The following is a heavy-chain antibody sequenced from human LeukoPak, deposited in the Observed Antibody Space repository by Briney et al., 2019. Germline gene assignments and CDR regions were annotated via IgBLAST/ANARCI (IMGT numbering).Heavy chain of an antibody. D-gene: IGHD2-15*01. V-gene: IGHV4-59*01. CDR3: ARIHRYCSGGACYVLDN. CDR2: VYYSGST. J-gene: IGHJ4*02. Sequence: SETLSLTCVVSGGSFSGYYWGWIRQPPGRGLEWIGYVYYSGSTNYNPSFKSRITISVDTSRNQFSLQLSSVTAADTAVYYCARIHRYCSGGACYVLDNWGQGTLVTVSS. CDR1: GGSFSGYY.